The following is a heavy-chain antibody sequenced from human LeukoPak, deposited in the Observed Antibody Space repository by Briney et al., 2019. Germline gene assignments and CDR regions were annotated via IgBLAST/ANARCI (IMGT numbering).Heavy chain of an antibody. V-gene: IGHV3-23*01. CDR1: GFTFRSYA. CDR2: ISGSDGST. J-gene: IGHJ6*02. D-gene: IGHD3-10*01. CDR3: AKSMVRGVMGYYYGMDV. Sequence: GGSLRLSCAASGFTFRSYAMSWVRQAPGKGLEWVSAISGSDGSTYYADSVKGRFTISRDNSKNTLYLQMNSLRAEDTAVYYCAKSMVRGVMGYYYGMDVWGQGTTVTVSS.